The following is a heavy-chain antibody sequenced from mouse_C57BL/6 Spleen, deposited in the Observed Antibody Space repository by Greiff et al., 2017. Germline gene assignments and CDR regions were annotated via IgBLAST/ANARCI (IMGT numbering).Heavy chain of an antibody. Sequence: QVQLQQSGAELVKPGASVKISCKASGYAFSSYWMNWVKQRPGKGLEWIGQIYPGDGDTNYNGKFKGKATLTADKSSSTAYMQLSSPTSEDSAVYFCARRGITTYYFDYWGQGTTLTVSS. CDR1: GYAFSSYW. D-gene: IGHD1-1*01. V-gene: IGHV1-80*01. J-gene: IGHJ2*01. CDR2: IYPGDGDT. CDR3: ARRGITTYYFDY.